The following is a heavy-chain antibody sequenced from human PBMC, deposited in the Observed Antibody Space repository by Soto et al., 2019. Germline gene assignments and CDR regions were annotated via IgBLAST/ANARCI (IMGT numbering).Heavy chain of an antibody. CDR3: AKDPADHLGNYYFDY. V-gene: IGHV3-23*01. Sequence: PGGSLRLSCAASGFTFSSYAMSWVRQAPGKGLEWVSAISGSGGSTYYADSVKGRFTISRDNSKNTLYLQMNSLRAEDTAVYYCAKDPADHLGNYYFDYWGQGTLVTVSS. CDR1: GFTFSSYA. D-gene: IGHD6-13*01. CDR2: ISGSGGST. J-gene: IGHJ4*02.